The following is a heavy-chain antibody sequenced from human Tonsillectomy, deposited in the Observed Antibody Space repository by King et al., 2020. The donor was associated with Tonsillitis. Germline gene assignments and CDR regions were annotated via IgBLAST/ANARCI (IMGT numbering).Heavy chain of an antibody. V-gene: IGHV4-30-4*01. CDR1: GGAISRADYF. Sequence: QLQESGPGLVKPSQTLSLTCTVSGGAISRADYFWSWIRQPPGKGLEWIGYIYYSGGPYYNPSLKSRVTISVDTSKNQFSLKLSSVTAADTAVYYCASIHYYDFLDYWGQGTLVTVSS. CDR3: ASIHYYDFLDY. D-gene: IGHD3-22*01. CDR2: IYYSGGP. J-gene: IGHJ4*02.